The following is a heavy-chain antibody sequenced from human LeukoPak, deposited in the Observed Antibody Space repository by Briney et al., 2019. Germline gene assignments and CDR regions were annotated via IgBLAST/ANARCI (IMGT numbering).Heavy chain of an antibody. V-gene: IGHV3-30*03. CDR1: GFTFSSYV. CDR2: ISYDGSNK. Sequence: GGSLRLSCAASGFTFSSYVMHWVRQAPGKGLEWVAVISYDGSNKYYADSVKGRFTISRDNSKNTLYLQMNSLRAEDTAVYYCAILADSSGRGSFDYWGQGTLVTVSS. D-gene: IGHD6-25*01. J-gene: IGHJ4*02. CDR3: AILADSSGRGSFDY.